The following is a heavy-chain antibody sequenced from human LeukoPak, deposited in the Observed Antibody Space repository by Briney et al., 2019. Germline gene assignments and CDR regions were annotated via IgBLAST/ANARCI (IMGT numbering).Heavy chain of an antibody. Sequence: GASVKVSCKASGFTFTGYYMHWVRQAPGQGLEWMGWINPNSGGTNYAQKFQGRVTMTRDTSISTAYMELSRLRSDDTAVYYCAYGDYDFWSGYPDYWGQGTLVTVSS. CDR2: INPNSGGT. D-gene: IGHD3-3*01. CDR1: GFTFTGYY. J-gene: IGHJ4*02. V-gene: IGHV1-2*02. CDR3: AYGDYDFWSGYPDY.